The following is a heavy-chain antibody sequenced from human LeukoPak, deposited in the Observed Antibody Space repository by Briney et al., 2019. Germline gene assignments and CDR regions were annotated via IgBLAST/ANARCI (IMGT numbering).Heavy chain of an antibody. D-gene: IGHD2-15*01. CDR2: ISYDGSNK. CDR1: GFTFSSYA. J-gene: IGHJ5*02. CDR3: ARSPEYCSGGSCS. V-gene: IGHV3-30*04. Sequence: PGGSLRLSCAASGFTFSSYAMHWVRQAPGRGLEWVAVISYDGSNKYYADSVKGRFTISRDNPKNTLYLQMNSLRAEDTAVYYCARSPEYCSGGSCSWGQGTLVTVSS.